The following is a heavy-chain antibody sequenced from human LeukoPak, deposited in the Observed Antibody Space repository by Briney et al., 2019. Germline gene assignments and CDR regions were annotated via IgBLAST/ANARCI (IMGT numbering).Heavy chain of an antibody. J-gene: IGHJ5*02. Sequence: PSETLSLTCTVSGGSISSYYWSWIRQPPGKGLEWIGEINHSGSTNYNPSLKSRVTISVDTSKNQFSLKLSSVTAADTAVYYCARSRWKQYYYDSKGWFDPWGQGTLVTVSS. CDR3: ARSRWKQYYYDSKGWFDP. D-gene: IGHD3-22*01. CDR2: INHSGST. CDR1: GGSISSYY. V-gene: IGHV4-34*01.